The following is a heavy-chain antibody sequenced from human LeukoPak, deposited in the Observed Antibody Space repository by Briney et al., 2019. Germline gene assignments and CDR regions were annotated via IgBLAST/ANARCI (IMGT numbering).Heavy chain of an antibody. CDR1: GGTFSSYA. D-gene: IGHD5-12*01. V-gene: IGHV1-2*02. Sequence: ASVKVSCKASGGTFSSYAISWVRQAPGQGLEWMGWINPNSGGTNYAQKFQGRVTMTRDTSISTAYMELSSLRSEDTAVYYCARDNSMGDSAWWFDPWGQGTLVTVSS. CDR3: ARDNSMGDSAWWFDP. J-gene: IGHJ5*02. CDR2: INPNSGGT.